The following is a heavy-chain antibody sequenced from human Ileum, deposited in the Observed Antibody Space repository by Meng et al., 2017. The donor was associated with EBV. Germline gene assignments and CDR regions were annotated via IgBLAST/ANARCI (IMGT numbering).Heavy chain of an antibody. CDR3: AARVGGSYSGFDL. D-gene: IGHD1-26*01. V-gene: IGHV4-4*02. J-gene: IGHJ4*02. CDR2: IFHVGTG. Sequence: QEQLEESGPGLGQPSGTLSLPCAVSGDSISSHRWWRWVRHPPTKGPEWIGEIFHVGTGNYNPSLKSRVTISMDTSKNQISLGLTSVTAADTAVYYCAARVGGSYSGFDLWGQGTLVTVSS. CDR1: GDSISSHRW.